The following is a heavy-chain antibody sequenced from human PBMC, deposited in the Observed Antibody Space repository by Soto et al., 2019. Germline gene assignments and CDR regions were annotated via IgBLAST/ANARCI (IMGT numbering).Heavy chain of an antibody. J-gene: IGHJ4*02. V-gene: IGHV4-30-2*01. CDR3: AREDSSGRVDY. Sequence: QLQLLESGSGLVKPSQTLSLTCAVSGGSISSGGYSWSWIRQPPGKGLEWIGYIYHSGSTYYNPSLESRVTISVDRSKNQFSLKLSSVTAADTALYYCAREDSSGRVDYWGQGTLVTVSS. D-gene: IGHD3-22*01. CDR2: IYHSGST. CDR1: GGSISSGGYS.